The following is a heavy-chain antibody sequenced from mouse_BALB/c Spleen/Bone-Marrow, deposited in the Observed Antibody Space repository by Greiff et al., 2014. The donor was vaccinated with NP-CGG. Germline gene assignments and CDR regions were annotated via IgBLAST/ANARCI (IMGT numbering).Heavy chain of an antibody. V-gene: IGHV7-3*02. CDR1: GFTFTDYF. J-gene: IGHJ2*01. CDR3: ARDNSGYFDF. Sequence: DVMLVESGGGLVQPGGSLRLSCTTSGFTFTDYFMTWVRQPPGKALEWLGFIRNKPNGYTTEYNPYVKGRFTISRDNSQGILYLQMNTLRAEDSAIYYCARDNSGYFDFWGQGTTLTVSS. CDR2: IRNKPNGYTT.